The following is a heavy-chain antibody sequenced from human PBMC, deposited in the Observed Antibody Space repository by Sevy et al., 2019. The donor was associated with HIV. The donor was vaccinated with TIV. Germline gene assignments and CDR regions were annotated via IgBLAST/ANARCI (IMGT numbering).Heavy chain of an antibody. Sequence: GGYLRLSCAASGFTCSSYAMSWVRQAPGKGLEWVSAISGSGGSTYYADSVKGRFTISRDNSKNTLYLQMNSLRAEDTAVYYCAMTHYDFWSPDGWGQGTLVTVSS. D-gene: IGHD3-3*01. V-gene: IGHV3-23*01. CDR2: ISGSGGST. CDR1: GFTCSSYA. CDR3: AMTHYDFWSPDG. J-gene: IGHJ4*02.